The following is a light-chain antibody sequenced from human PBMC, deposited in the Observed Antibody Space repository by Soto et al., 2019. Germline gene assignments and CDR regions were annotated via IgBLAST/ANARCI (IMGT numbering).Light chain of an antibody. V-gene: IGLV2-14*01. J-gene: IGLJ1*01. CDR1: SSDLGIYNY. CDR3: SSYTTSSTRV. Sequence: QSVLTQPASVSGSPGQSIAISCSGSSSDLGIYNYVSWYQQHPGKVPKLIIFEVTNRPSGVSNRFSGSKSGNTASLTISGLQAEDEADYYCSSYTTSSTRVFGTGTKGTVL. CDR2: EVT.